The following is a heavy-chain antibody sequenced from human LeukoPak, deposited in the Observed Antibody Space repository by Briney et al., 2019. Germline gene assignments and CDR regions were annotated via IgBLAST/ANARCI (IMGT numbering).Heavy chain of an antibody. CDR1: GGSFSGYY. D-gene: IGHD6-19*01. V-gene: IGHV4-34*01. Sequence: SETLSLTCAVYGGSFSGYYWSWIRQPPGKGLEWIGEINHSGSTNYNPSLKSRVTISVDTSKSQFSLKLSSVTAADTAVYYCARRGPIAVAGTHWGQGTLVTVSS. CDR2: INHSGST. J-gene: IGHJ4*02. CDR3: ARRGPIAVAGTH.